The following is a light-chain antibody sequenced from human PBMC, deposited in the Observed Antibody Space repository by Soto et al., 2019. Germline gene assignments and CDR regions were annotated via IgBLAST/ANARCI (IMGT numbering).Light chain of an antibody. J-gene: IGKJ4*01. CDR3: QHYDNLPLT. V-gene: IGKV1-33*01. CDR2: GAS. Sequence: DIQMTQSPPSLPASVGDRVTITCQASQDISKFLNWYQQKPGKAPKLLIYGASNLETGVPPRFSGGGSGTHFTFTISSLQPEDIATYYCQHYDNLPLTFGGGSKVEIK. CDR1: QDISKF.